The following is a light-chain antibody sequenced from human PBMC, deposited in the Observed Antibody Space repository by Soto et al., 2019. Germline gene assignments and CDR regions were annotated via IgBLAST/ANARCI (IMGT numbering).Light chain of an antibody. J-gene: IGKJ1*01. V-gene: IGKV3-15*01. CDR2: GAS. CDR1: QSVSSN. Sequence: EIVMTRSPATLSVSPLERASLSCMASQSVSSNLAWYQQKPGQAPRLLIYGASTRATGIPARFSGSGSGTEFTLTISSLQSEDFAVYYCQQYNNWPPWTFGQGTKVDI. CDR3: QQYNNWPPWT.